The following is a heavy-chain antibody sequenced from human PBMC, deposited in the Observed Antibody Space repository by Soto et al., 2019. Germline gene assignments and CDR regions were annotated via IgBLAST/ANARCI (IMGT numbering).Heavy chain of an antibody. CDR1: GFTFSSYA. CDR3: AKDDDGGYYYGSGSYSYYMDV. CDR2: ISGSGGST. J-gene: IGHJ6*03. Sequence: GGSLRLSCAASGFTFSSYAMSWVRQAPGKGLEWVSAISGSGGSTYYADSVKGRFTISRDNSKNTLYLQMNSLRAEDTAIYYCAKDDDGGYYYGSGSYSYYMDVWGKGTTVTVSS. D-gene: IGHD3-10*01. V-gene: IGHV3-23*01.